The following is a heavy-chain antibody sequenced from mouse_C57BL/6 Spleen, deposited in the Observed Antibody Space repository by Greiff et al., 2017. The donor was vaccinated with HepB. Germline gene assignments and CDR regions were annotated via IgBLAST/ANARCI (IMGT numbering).Heavy chain of an antibody. CDR3: TRDGDYERNWYFDV. J-gene: IGHJ1*03. CDR1: GYTFTDYE. D-gene: IGHD2-4*01. Sequence: VQLQQSGAELVRPGASVTLSCKASGYTFTDYEMHWVKQTPVHGLEWIGAIDPETGGTAYNQKFKGKAILTADKSSSTAYMELRSLTSEDSAVYYCTRDGDYERNWYFDVWGTGTTVTVSS. V-gene: IGHV1-15*01. CDR2: IDPETGGT.